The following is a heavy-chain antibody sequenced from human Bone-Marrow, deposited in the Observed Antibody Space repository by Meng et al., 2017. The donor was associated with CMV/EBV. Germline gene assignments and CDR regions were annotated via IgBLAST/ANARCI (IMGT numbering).Heavy chain of an antibody. J-gene: IGHJ4*02. CDR1: GGSISNYY. Sequence: SETLSLTCTVSGGSISNYYWSWIRQPPGKGLEWIGEINHSGSTNYNPSLKSRVTISVDTSKNQFSLKLSSVTAADTAVYYCARGGAVAGREADWGQGTLVTVSS. CDR3: ARGGAVAGREAD. V-gene: IGHV4-34*01. CDR2: INHSGST. D-gene: IGHD6-19*01.